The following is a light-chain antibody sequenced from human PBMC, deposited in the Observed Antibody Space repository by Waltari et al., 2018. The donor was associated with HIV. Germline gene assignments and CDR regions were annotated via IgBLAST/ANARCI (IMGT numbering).Light chain of an antibody. V-gene: IGLV2-14*01. Sequence: SALTQPASVSGSPGQSIPISCTATSSDVGGYNYVTWYQQHPGKAPKLLISEVSKRPSGISNRFSGSKSGNTASLTISGLQTEDEANYYCSSYTTSTTPVVFGGGTKLTVL. CDR3: SSYTTSTTPVV. CDR1: SSDVGGYNY. CDR2: EVS. J-gene: IGLJ2*01.